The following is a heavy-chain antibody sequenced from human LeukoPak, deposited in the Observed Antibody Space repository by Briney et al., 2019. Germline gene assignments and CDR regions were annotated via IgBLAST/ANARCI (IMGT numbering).Heavy chain of an antibody. Sequence: SETLSLTCAVYGGSFSGYYWSWIRQPPGKGLEWIGEINHSGSTNYNPSLKSRVTISVDTSKNQSSLKLSSVTAADTAVYYCAIGYSQNYWGQGTLVTVSS. CDR2: INHSGST. V-gene: IGHV4-34*01. CDR3: AIGYSQNY. J-gene: IGHJ4*02. D-gene: IGHD6-13*01. CDR1: GGSFSGYY.